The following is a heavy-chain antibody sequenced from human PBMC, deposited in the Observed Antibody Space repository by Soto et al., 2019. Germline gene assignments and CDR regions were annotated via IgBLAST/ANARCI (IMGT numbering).Heavy chain of an antibody. D-gene: IGHD6-19*01. CDR3: ARSRRGAYSSGWYSPSGYYNYGIDV. J-gene: IGHJ6*02. CDR1: GYSFTSYW. V-gene: IGHV5-51*01. CDR2: IYPGDSDT. Sequence: PGESLKISCKGSGYSFTSYWIGWVRQMPGKGLEWMGIIYPGDSDTRYSPSFQGQVTISADKSISTAYLQWSSLKASDNKIYYCARSRRGAYSSGWYSPSGYYNYGIDVWGQGTKVTVSS.